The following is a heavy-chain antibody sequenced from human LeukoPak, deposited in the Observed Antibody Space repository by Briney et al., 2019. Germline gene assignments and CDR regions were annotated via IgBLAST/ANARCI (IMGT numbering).Heavy chain of an antibody. V-gene: IGHV1-18*01. CDR2: INSYNCDT. J-gene: IGHJ6*03. CDR3: ARWGLVAPGTYYYYYMDV. Sequence: ASVTVSCKASGYTFTNYGGSWVRQATGQGLDWMGRINSYNCDTHYAQNLQGRLTMTTDTSTSTAFMELRSLRPDDTAVYYCARWGLVAPGTYYYYYMDVWGRGTTVTVSS. D-gene: IGHD2-2*01. CDR1: GYTFTNYG.